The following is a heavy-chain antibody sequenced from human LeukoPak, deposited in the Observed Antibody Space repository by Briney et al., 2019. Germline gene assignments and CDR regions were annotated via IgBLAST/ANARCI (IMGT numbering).Heavy chain of an antibody. D-gene: IGHD1-26*01. CDR1: GYTFTSYG. CDR3: ARDSGSYQLPLFDY. Sequence: ASVKVSCKASGYTFTSYGISWVRQAPGQGLEWMGWISAYNGNTNYAQKLQGRVTMTRDTSISTAYMELSRLRSDDTAVYYCARDSGSYQLPLFDYWGQGTLVTVSS. J-gene: IGHJ4*02. V-gene: IGHV1-18*01. CDR2: ISAYNGNT.